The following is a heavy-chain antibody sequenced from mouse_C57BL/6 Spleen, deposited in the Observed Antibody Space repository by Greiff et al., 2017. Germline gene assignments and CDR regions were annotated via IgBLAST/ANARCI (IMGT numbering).Heavy chain of an antibody. J-gene: IGHJ4*01. V-gene: IGHV1-61*01. Sequence: QVQLQQSGAELVRPGSSVKLSCKASGYTFTSYWMDWVKQRPGQGLEWIGNIYPSDSETHYNQKFKDKATLTVDKSSSTAYMQLSSLTSEDSAVYYCAAYYRCAMDYWGQGTSVTVSS. D-gene: IGHD2-12*01. CDR2: IYPSDSET. CDR3: AAYYRCAMDY. CDR1: GYTFTSYW.